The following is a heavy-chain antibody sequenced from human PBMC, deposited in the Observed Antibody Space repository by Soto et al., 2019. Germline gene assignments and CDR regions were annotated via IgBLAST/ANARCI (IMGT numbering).Heavy chain of an antibody. V-gene: IGHV4-39*01. CDR1: GDSISKSGHY. D-gene: IGHD7-27*01. Sequence: SETLSLTCTVSGDSISKSGHYWGWIRQPPGKALEWIGGIDYRGSTLYNPSFESRVAISVDTSKSQFSLNVTSVTAADTAVYFCARGRYCLTGRCFPNWFDSWGQGALVTVSS. J-gene: IGHJ5*01. CDR2: IDYRGST. CDR3: ARGRYCLTGRCFPNWFDS.